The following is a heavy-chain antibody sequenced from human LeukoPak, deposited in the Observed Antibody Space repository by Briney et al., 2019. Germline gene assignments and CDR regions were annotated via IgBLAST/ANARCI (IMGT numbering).Heavy chain of an antibody. V-gene: IGHV1-8*01. CDR2: MNPNSDNT. CDR1: GYTFTSYD. Sequence: ASVKVSCKASGYTFTSYDINWVRHATGQGLEWMGWMNPNSDNTGYAQKFQRRLTITRNTSKSTAYMALRSLLSEDQTLYYYPRGRIVVVAAAPDWFDPWGQGTLVTVSS. J-gene: IGHJ5*02. D-gene: IGHD2-15*01. CDR3: PRGRIVVVAAAPDWFDP.